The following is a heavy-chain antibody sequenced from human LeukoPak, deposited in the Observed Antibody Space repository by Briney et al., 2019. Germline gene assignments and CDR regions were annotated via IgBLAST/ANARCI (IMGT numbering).Heavy chain of an antibody. Sequence: GGSLRLSCAASGFTFSSYWMSWVRQAPEKGLEWVANIKQDGSEKYYVDSVKGRFTISRDNAKNSLYLQMNSLRAEDTAVYYCARVVVVTAILSPDYYGMDVWGQGTTVTVSS. J-gene: IGHJ6*02. V-gene: IGHV3-7*01. CDR2: IKQDGSEK. CDR1: GFTFSSYW. D-gene: IGHD2-21*02. CDR3: ARVVVVTAILSPDYYGMDV.